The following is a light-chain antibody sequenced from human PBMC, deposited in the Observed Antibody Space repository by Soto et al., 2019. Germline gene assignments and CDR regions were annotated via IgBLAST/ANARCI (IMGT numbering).Light chain of an antibody. J-gene: IGKJ2*01. V-gene: IGKV1-5*01. CDR3: QQYNSYPYT. CDR2: DAS. Sequence: DIQMTQSPSTLSASVGDRVTITCRASQSISSWLAWYQQKPGKAPKFLIYDASSLESGVPSRFSGSGSGTDLTLTISSLQPDDFATYYCQQYNSYPYTFGQGTKVDIK. CDR1: QSISSW.